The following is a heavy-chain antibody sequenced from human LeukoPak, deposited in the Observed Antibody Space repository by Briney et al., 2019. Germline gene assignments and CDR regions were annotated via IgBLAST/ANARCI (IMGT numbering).Heavy chain of an antibody. CDR3: ARLSFYYGAFDL. J-gene: IGHJ2*01. CDR2: IYYSGST. Sequence: SETLSLTCTVSGGSISSSSYYWGWIRQPPGKGLEWIGYIYYSGSTNYNPSLKSRVTISVDTSKNQFSLKLSSVTAADTAVYYCARLSFYYGAFDLWGRGTLVTVSS. CDR1: GGSISSSSYY. D-gene: IGHD3-10*01. V-gene: IGHV4-61*05.